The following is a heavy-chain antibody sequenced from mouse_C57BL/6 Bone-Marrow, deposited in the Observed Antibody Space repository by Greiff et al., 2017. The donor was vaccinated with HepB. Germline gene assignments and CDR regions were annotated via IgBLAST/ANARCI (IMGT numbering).Heavy chain of an antibody. CDR2: INPNYGTT. CDR3: ARSDYYGGGYYWFAY. CDR1: GYSFTDYN. J-gene: IGHJ3*01. V-gene: IGHV1-39*01. D-gene: IGHD1-1*01. Sequence: EVQLKESGPELVKPGASVKISCKASGYSFTDYNMNWVKQSNGKSLEWIGVINPNYGTTSYNQKFKGKATLTVDQSSSTAYMQLNSLTSEDSAVYYCARSDYYGGGYYWFAYWGQGTLVTVSA.